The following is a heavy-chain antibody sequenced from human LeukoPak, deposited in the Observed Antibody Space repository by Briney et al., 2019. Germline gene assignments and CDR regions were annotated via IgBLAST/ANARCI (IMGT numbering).Heavy chain of an antibody. D-gene: IGHD2-2*01. CDR2: ISYDGSNK. J-gene: IGHJ6*02. Sequence: GGSLRLSCAASGFTFSSYGMHWVRQAPGKGLEWVAVISYDGSNKHYADSVKGRFTISRDNSKNTLYLQMNSLRAEDTAVYYCAKDWRYCSSTSCLYYYYYYGMDVWGQGTTVTVSS. CDR3: AKDWRYCSSTSCLYYYYYYGMDV. CDR1: GFTFSSYG. V-gene: IGHV3-30*18.